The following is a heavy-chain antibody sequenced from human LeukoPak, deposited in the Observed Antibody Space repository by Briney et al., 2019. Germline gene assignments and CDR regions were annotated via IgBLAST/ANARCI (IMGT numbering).Heavy chain of an antibody. V-gene: IGHV3-21*01. J-gene: IGHJ6*02. Sequence: GGSLRLSCAASGFTFSSYSMNWVRQAPGKGLEWVSSISSSSSYIYYADSVKGRFTISRDNAKNSLYLQMNSLRAEDTAVYYCARDRGLGSSYGMDVWGQGTTVTVS. CDR3: ARDRGLGSSYGMDV. CDR2: ISSSSSYI. CDR1: GFTFSSYS. D-gene: IGHD3-10*01.